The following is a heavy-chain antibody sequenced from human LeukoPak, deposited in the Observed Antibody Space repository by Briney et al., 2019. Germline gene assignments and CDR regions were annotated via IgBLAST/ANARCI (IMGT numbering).Heavy chain of an antibody. J-gene: IGHJ4*02. CDR2: INPNSGGT. D-gene: IGHD6-19*01. V-gene: IGHV1-2*02. Sequence: ASVKVSCKASGYTFTGYYMHWARQAPGQGLEWMGWINPNSGGTNYAQKFQGRVTMTRDTSISTAYMELSRLRSDDTAVYYCARKASVGYSSGWYYDYWGQGTLVTVSS. CDR1: GYTFTGYY. CDR3: ARKASVGYSSGWYYDY.